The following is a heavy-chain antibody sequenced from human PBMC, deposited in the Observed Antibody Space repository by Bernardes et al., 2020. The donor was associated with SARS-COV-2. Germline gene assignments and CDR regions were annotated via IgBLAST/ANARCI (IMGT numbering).Heavy chain of an antibody. CDR3: ASVTYSSGSDFDF. CDR2: IYPPSGGT. D-gene: IGHD6-19*01. V-gene: IGHV1-2*02. CDR1: GYTFSDQY. Sequence: ASVKVSCQASGYTFSDQYLHWVRQPPGQGLEWMGWIYPPSGGTEFAQKFKGRVAMTRDTSISTAYMELSGLTSDDTAVYFCASVTYSSGSDFDFWGQGTLVTVSS. J-gene: IGHJ4*02.